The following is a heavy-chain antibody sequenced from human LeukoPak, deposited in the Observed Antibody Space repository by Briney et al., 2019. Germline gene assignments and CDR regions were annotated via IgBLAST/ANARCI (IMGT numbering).Heavy chain of an antibody. CDR3: ARDSGWYSDY. J-gene: IGHJ4*02. CDR2: ISYDGSNK. Sequence: GESLKISCAASGFTFSSYSMHWVRQGPGKGLGWVAVISYDGSNKYYADSVKGRFTISRDNSKNTLYLQMNSLRAEDTAVYYCARDSGWYSDYWGQGTLVTVSS. V-gene: IGHV3-30-3*01. CDR1: GFTFSSYS. D-gene: IGHD6-19*01.